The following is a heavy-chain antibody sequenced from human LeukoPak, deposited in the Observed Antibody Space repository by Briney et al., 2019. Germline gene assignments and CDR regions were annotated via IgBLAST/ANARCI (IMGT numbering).Heavy chain of an antibody. D-gene: IGHD2-2*01. CDR2: ISSSSSYI. V-gene: IGHV3-21*01. CDR1: GFTFSSYS. J-gene: IGHJ3*02. CDR3: ARPYCSSTSCYLDAFDI. Sequence: GGSLRLSCAASGFTFSSYSMNWVRQAPGKGLVWVSSISSSSSYIYYADSVKGRFTISRDNAKNSLYLQMNSLRAEDTAVYYCARPYCSSTSCYLDAFDIWGQGTMVTVSP.